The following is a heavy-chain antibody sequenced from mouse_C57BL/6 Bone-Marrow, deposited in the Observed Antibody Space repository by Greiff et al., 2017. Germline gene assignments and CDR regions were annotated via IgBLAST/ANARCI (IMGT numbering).Heavy chain of an antibody. J-gene: IGHJ3*01. Sequence: QVQLQQPGAELVRPGTSVKLSCKASGYTFTSYWMHWVKQRPGPGLEWIGVIDPSDSYTNYNQKFKGKATLTVDTSSSTAYMQLSSLTSEDSAVYYCARLAGYFFAYWGQGTLVTVSA. V-gene: IGHV1-59*01. CDR2: IDPSDSYT. CDR3: ARLAGYFFAY. CDR1: GYTFTSYW. D-gene: IGHD2-14*01.